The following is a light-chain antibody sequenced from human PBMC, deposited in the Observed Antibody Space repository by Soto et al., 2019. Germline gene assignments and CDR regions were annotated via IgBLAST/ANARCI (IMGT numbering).Light chain of an antibody. CDR1: QSISNW. Sequence: DIQMTQSPSTLSASLGDRVTITCRASQSISNWLAWYQQKPGKAPKLLIFDASTLEGGVPSRFSGSGSGTEFTLTINSLQPDDFATYYCQQYNSYSRWTFGQGTKVDIK. CDR2: DAS. V-gene: IGKV1-5*01. CDR3: QQYNSYSRWT. J-gene: IGKJ1*01.